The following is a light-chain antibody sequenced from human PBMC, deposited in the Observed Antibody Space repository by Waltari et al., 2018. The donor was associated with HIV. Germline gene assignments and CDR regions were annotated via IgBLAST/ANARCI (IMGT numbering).Light chain of an antibody. J-gene: IGLJ2*01. V-gene: IGLV1-51*01. CDR3: GTWDSGLSVVV. CDR1: SSNIGNNY. CDR2: DKK. Sequence: QSVLTQPPSVSAAPGQTVTITCSGTSSNIGNNYVYWYHHLPGTAHQLLIYDKKNRPSGIPDRCSASKSGTSATLYITGLQTGDEADYYCGTWDSGLSVVVFGEGTKLTVL.